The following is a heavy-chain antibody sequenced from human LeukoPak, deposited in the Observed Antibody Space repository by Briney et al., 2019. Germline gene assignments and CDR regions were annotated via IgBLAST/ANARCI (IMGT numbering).Heavy chain of an antibody. Sequence: PGGSLRLSCAASGIVFSTTAMNWARQSPGRGLEWVSAISGWGERTFYADSVKGRFTLSRYNSKNMLYLQMNSLRVDDTAIYFCGKDGGQYSSGPEFDPRGQGALVTVSS. CDR3: GKDGGQYSSGPEFDP. CDR1: GIVFSTTA. CDR2: ISGWGERT. V-gene: IGHV3-23*01. J-gene: IGHJ5*02. D-gene: IGHD6-19*01.